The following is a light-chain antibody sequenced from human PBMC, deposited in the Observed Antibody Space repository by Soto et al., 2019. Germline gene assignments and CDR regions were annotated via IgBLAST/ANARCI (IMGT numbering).Light chain of an antibody. CDR3: SSYTSGSTYLV. Sequence: QSALTQPASASGSPGQSITISCTGTSSDVGGYNYVSWYQQHPGKAPKLLIYDVSNRPSGVSNRFSGSKSGNTASLTISGNHAAEDADDYCSSYTSGSTYLVFGAGTKLTVL. CDR2: DVS. CDR1: SSDVGGYNY. V-gene: IGLV2-14*01. J-gene: IGLJ2*01.